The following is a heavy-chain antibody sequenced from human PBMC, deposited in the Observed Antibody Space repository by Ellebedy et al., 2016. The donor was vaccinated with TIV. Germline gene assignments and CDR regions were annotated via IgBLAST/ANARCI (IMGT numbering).Heavy chain of an antibody. CDR2: IVGSGGRR. CDR3: AKDRTPGDGYWVFDF. V-gene: IGHV3-23*01. Sequence: GESLKISCAASGFSFSSYAMSWVRQAPGKGLEWVSGIVGSGGRRYADSVKGRFTISRDNSKSTLDLQMSSLRAEDTAVYYCAKDRTPGDGYWVFDFWGQGTLVTVST. J-gene: IGHJ4*02. CDR1: GFSFSSYA. D-gene: IGHD5-18*01.